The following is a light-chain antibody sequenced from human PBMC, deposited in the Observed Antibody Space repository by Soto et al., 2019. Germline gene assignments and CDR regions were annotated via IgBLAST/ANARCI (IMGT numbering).Light chain of an antibody. CDR1: QTVWSNY. V-gene: IGKV3-20*01. CDR2: GAS. Sequence: EVVLMQSPGTLSLSPGERATLSCRASQTVWSNYLAWFQHRPGQAPRLVIYGASRRATGIPDRFTGSGSGTDFTLTLSRLEPEDFAVYYCHQYADARTFGQGTKLEIK. CDR3: HQYADART. J-gene: IGKJ2*02.